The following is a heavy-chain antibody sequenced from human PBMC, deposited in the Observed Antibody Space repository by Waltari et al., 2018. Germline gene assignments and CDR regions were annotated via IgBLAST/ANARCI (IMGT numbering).Heavy chain of an antibody. Sequence: EVQLVESGGGLVQPGGSLRLSCAASGFTFSSYAMSWVRQAPGKGLEWVSAISGSGGSTYYADSVKGRFTISRDNSKNTLYLQMNSLRAEDTAVYYCAKDGIVVVPAPKGGMDVWGQGTTVIVSS. CDR3: AKDGIVVVPAPKGGMDV. CDR2: ISGSGGST. J-gene: IGHJ6*02. CDR1: GFTFSSYA. D-gene: IGHD2-2*01. V-gene: IGHV3-23*04.